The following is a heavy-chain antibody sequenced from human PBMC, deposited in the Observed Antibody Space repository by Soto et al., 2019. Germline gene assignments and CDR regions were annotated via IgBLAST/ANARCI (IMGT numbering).Heavy chain of an antibody. CDR3: AKDFGY. CDR1: GFTFSSYG. J-gene: IGHJ4*02. CDR2: ISYDGSNK. V-gene: IGHV3-30*18. Sequence: GGSLRLSCAASGFTFSSYGMHWVRQAPGKGLEWVAVISYDGSNKYYADSVKGRFTISRDNSKNTLYLQMNSLRAEDTAVYYCAKDFGYWGRGTLVTVSS.